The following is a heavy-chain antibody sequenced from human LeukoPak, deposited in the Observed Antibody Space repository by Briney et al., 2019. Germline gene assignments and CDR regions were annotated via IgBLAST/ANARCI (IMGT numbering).Heavy chain of an antibody. J-gene: IGHJ4*02. D-gene: IGHD3-3*01. V-gene: IGHV4-30-4*08. Sequence: PSETLSLTCTVSGGSISSGDYYWSWIRQPPGKGLEWIGYIYYSGGTYYNPSLKSRVTISVDTSKNQFSLKLSSVTAADTAVYYCARTPILERLGTDYWGQGTLVTVSS. CDR2: IYYSGGT. CDR1: GGSISSGDYY. CDR3: ARTPILERLGTDY.